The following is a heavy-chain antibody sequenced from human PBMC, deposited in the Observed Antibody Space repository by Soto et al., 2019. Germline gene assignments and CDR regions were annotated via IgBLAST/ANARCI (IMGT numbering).Heavy chain of an antibody. CDR2: IYYSGST. D-gene: IGHD5-12*01. CDR3: ARADIVATTIDY. V-gene: IGHV4-30-4*01. CDR1: GGSISSGNYY. J-gene: IGHJ4*02. Sequence: SETLSLTFTVSGGSISSGNYYWSWIRQPPGKGLEWIGYIYYSGSTYYNPSLKSRVTISLDTSKNQFSLKLNSVTAADTAVYICARADIVATTIDYWGQGTLVTVSS.